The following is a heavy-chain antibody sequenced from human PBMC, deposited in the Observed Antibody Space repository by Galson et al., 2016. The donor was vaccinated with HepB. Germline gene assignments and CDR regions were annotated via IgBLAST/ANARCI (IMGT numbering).Heavy chain of an antibody. Sequence: ETLSLTCSVSDGSISSPNYYWGWIRQPPGKGLEWIGSIYYAGSTYYNPSLKSRVTMSVDTSKNQFSLKLSLVTAADTAVYYCARHIPPGNHYGTGYYYNVFDYWGQGTLVTVSS. CDR2: IYYAGST. CDR1: DGSISSPNYY. J-gene: IGHJ4*02. D-gene: IGHD3-10*01. CDR3: ARHIPPGNHYGTGYYYNVFDY. V-gene: IGHV4-39*01.